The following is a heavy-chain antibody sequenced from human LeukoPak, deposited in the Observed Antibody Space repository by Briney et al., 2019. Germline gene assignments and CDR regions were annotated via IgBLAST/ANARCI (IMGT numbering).Heavy chain of an antibody. CDR1: GGTFSSYA. Sequence: SVKVSCKASGGTFSSYAISWVRQAPGQGLKWMGRIIPILGIANYAQKFRGRVTITADKSTSTAYMELSSLRSEDTAVYYCARDPNPKYSYGYQNWGQGTLVTVSS. D-gene: IGHD5-18*01. CDR2: IIPILGIA. J-gene: IGHJ4*02. V-gene: IGHV1-69*04. CDR3: ARDPNPKYSYGYQN.